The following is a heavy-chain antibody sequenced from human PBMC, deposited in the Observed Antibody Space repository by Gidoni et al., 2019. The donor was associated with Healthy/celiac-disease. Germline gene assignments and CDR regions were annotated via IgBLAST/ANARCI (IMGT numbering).Heavy chain of an antibody. Sequence: QVQLHQWGAGLVKPSETRSLTGAVDGGAFSGYYGSWIRQPPGTGLEWIGEINHSGSTNTNPSLTRRVTISVDTSKNQFSLTLRSVTAADTAVYYGARSRYSSRGYFQHWGQGTLVTVSS. CDR3: ARSRYSSRGYFQH. V-gene: IGHV4-34*01. CDR1: GGAFSGYY. CDR2: INHSGST. J-gene: IGHJ1*01. D-gene: IGHD6-13*01.